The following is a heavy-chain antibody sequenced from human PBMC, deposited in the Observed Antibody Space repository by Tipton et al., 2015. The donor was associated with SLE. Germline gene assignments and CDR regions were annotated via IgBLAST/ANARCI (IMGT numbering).Heavy chain of an antibody. CDR2: IYYSGST. V-gene: IGHV4-59*11. CDR1: GGSISSHY. Sequence: TLSLTCTVSGGSISSHYWSWIRQPPGKGLEWIGYIYYSGSTNYNPSLKSRVTISVDTSKNQFSLKLSSVTAADTAVYYCASVAGTGGWIDPWGQGTLVTVSS. D-gene: IGHD6-19*01. J-gene: IGHJ5*02. CDR3: ASVAGTGGWIDP.